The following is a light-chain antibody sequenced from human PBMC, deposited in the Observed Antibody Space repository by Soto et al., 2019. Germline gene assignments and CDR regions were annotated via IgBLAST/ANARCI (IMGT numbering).Light chain of an antibody. V-gene: IGLV1-44*01. Sequence: QAVVTQPPSASGTPGQRVTISCSGTSSNIGSNTVNWYQQLPGTAPKLLIYSNSRRPSGVPDRFSGSKSGTSASLAISGLQSDDEADYYCAAWDDSLNGPVFGGGTKLTVL. CDR1: SSNIGSNT. CDR3: AAWDDSLNGPV. J-gene: IGLJ3*02. CDR2: SNS.